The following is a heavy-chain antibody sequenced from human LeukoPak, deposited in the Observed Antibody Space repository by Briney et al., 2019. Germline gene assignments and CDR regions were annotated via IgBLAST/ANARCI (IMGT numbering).Heavy chain of an antibody. CDR1: GGTFSSYA. D-gene: IGHD3-22*01. CDR3: ARNGYYDSSGYYYPSDY. V-gene: IGHV1-69*05. CDR2: IIPIFGTA. Sequence: GSSVKVSCKASGGTFSSYAISWVRQAPGQGLEWMGGIIPIFGTANYAQKFQGRVTITTDESTSTAYMELSSLRSEDTAVYYCARNGYYDSSGYYYPSDYWGQGTLVTVSS. J-gene: IGHJ4*02.